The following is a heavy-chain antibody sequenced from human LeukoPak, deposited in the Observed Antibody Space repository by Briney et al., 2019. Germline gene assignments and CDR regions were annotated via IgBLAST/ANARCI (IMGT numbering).Heavy chain of an antibody. CDR3: ARALGFGVHFDY. Sequence: ASVKVSCKASGGTFSGYAISWVRQAPGQGLEWMGGIIPIFGTANYAQKFQGRVTITADESTSTAYMELSSLRSEDTAVYYCARALGFGVHFDYWGQGTLVTVSS. J-gene: IGHJ4*02. CDR2: IIPIFGTA. V-gene: IGHV1-69*01. CDR1: GGTFSGYA. D-gene: IGHD3-16*01.